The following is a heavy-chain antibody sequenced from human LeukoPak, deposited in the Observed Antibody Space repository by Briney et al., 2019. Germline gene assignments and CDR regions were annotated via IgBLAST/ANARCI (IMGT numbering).Heavy chain of an antibody. CDR1: GFTFSNYA. CDR2: ISSNGGRT. V-gene: IGHV3-64*01. Sequence: PGRSLRLSCAASGFTFSNYAMHWVRQAPGKGLEYVSAISSNGGRTYYANSVKGRFTISRDNSRNTLYLQMGSLRAEDMAVYYCATYYYDSGGFHFHHWGQGTLVTVSS. J-gene: IGHJ1*01. D-gene: IGHD3-22*01. CDR3: ATYYYDSGGFHFHH.